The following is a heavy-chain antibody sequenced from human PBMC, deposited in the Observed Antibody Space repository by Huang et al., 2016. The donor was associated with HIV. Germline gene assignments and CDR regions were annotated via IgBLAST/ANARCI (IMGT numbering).Heavy chain of an antibody. CDR3: ARRFSSSSGYFDY. CDR2: IFPDDSDT. Sequence: VQLVQSGAEVKKPGESLKISCKGSGYSFRSYWIAWVRQMPGKGLEWMGIIFPDDSDTTDSPSVEGQVTISADKSIGTAYLQWSSLKASDTAMYYCARRFSSSSGYFDYWGQGSLVTVSS. CDR1: GYSFRSYW. V-gene: IGHV5-51*01. D-gene: IGHD6-6*01. J-gene: IGHJ4*02.